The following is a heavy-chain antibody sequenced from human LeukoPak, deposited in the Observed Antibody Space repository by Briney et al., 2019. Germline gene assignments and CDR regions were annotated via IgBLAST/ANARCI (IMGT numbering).Heavy chain of an antibody. CDR3: ARDDVVVVPAADYYGMDV. J-gene: IGHJ6*02. V-gene: IGHV3-30-3*01. Sequence: PGGSLRLSCAASGFTFSSYAMHWVRQAPGKGLEWVAVISYDGSNKYYADSVKGRFTISRDNSKNTLYLQMNSLRAEDTAVYYCARDDVVVVPAADYYGMDVWGQGTTVTVSS. CDR1: GFTFSSYA. CDR2: ISYDGSNK. D-gene: IGHD2-2*01.